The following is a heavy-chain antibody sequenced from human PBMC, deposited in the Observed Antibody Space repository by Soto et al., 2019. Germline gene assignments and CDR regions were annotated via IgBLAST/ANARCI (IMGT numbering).Heavy chain of an antibody. CDR3: ARGEYSNYVTWFDP. V-gene: IGHV4-31*03. CDR1: GGSISSGGYY. CDR2: IYCSGST. D-gene: IGHD4-4*01. Sequence: QVQLQESGPGLVKPSQTLSLTCTVSGGSISSGGYYWSWIRQHPGKGLEWIGYIYCSGSTYYNPCLKSRVTISVDTSKNQFSLKLSSVTAADTAVYYCARGEYSNYVTWFDPWGQGTLVTVSS. J-gene: IGHJ5*02.